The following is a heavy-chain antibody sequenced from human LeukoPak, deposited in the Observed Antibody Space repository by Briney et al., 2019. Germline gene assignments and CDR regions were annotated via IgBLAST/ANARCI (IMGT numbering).Heavy chain of an antibody. CDR1: GGTFSSYA. CDR2: IIPIFGTA. CDR3: AREGGNYYDSRGTDFDY. J-gene: IGHJ4*02. D-gene: IGHD3-22*01. Sequence: ASVKVSCKASGGTFSSYAISWVRQAPGQGLEWMGGIIPIFGTANYAQKFQGRVTITADESTSTAYMELSSLRSEDTAVYYCAREGGNYYDSRGTDFDYWGQGTLVTVSS. V-gene: IGHV1-69*13.